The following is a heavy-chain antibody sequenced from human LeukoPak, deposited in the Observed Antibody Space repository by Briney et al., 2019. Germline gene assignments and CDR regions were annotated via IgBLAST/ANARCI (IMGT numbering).Heavy chain of an antibody. V-gene: IGHV3-30*02. CDR1: GFTFSSYG. J-gene: IGHJ4*02. CDR2: IQYDGSNK. CDR3: AKGLWRELLEP. Sequence: GGSLRLSCAASGFTFSSYGMHWVRQAPGRGLEWVAFIQYDGSNKYYADSVKGRFTISRDNSKNTLYLQMNSLRAEDTAVYYCAKGLWRELLEPWGQGTLVTVSS. D-gene: IGHD1-26*01.